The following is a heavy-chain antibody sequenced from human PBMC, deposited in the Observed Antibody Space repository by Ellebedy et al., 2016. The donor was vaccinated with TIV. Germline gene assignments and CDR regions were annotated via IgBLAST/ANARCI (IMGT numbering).Heavy chain of an antibody. CDR2: VWYDGNYK. V-gene: IGHV3-33*01. Sequence: GESLKISCAASGFTFMSYGMHWVRQAPGKGLEWVAVVWYDGNYKNVADSVKGRFTISRDNSKSTVFLQMNSLRAEDTAVYYCVREMVAPGPDDLYYGFDVWGLGTTVTVSS. CDR3: VREMVAPGPDDLYYGFDV. D-gene: IGHD2-15*01. CDR1: GFTFMSYG. J-gene: IGHJ6*02.